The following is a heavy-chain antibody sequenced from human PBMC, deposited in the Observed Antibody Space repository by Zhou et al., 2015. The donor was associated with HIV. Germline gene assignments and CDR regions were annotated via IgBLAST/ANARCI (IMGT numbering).Heavy chain of an antibody. J-gene: IGHJ5*02. CDR3: AREARMITFGGVIGKNWFDP. D-gene: IGHD3-16*02. Sequence: QVQLVQSGAEVKKPGASVKVSCKASGYTFTGYYMHWVRQAPGQGLEWMGWIIPIFGTANYAQKFQGRVTITADESTSTAYMELSSLRSEDTAVYYCAREARMITFGGVIGKNWFDPWGQGTLVTVSS. CDR2: IIPIFGTA. CDR1: GYTFTGYY. V-gene: IGHV1-69*01.